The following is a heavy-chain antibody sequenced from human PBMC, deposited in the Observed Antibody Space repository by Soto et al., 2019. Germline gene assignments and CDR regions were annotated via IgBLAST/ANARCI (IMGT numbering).Heavy chain of an antibody. CDR3: AGDYGDYNFDY. CDR1: GDSVSSGDYY. CDR2: IFYSGTT. J-gene: IGHJ4*02. Sequence: QVQLQESGPGLVKPSETLSLTCTVSGDSVSSGDYYWTWIRQPPGKGLEWIGYIFYSGTTTYSPSLKSRAPISLDMSKTQFSLRLSSVTAADTAVYYCAGDYGDYNFDYWGQGNLVTVSS. D-gene: IGHD4-17*01. V-gene: IGHV4-61*08.